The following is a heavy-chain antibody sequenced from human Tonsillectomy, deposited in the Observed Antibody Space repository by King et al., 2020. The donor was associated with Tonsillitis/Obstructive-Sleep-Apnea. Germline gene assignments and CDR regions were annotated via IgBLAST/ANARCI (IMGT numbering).Heavy chain of an antibody. Sequence: QLQESGPGLVKPSETLSLSCTVSGDSIINYYWSWIRQPAGKGLEWIGRIYTSGTTNYDPSLQSRVTMSVDTSKNQFSLKLSSVTAADTALYYCARDLQGSYYYASSEGGWFDPWGQGTLVTVSS. J-gene: IGHJ5*02. V-gene: IGHV4-4*07. CDR2: IYTSGTT. CDR3: ARDLQGSYYYASSEGGWFDP. CDR1: GDSIINYY. D-gene: IGHD3-22*01.